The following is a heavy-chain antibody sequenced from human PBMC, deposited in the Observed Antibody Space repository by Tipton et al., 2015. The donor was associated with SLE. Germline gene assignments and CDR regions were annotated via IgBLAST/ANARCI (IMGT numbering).Heavy chain of an antibody. CDR3: ARGHAGTVSYYYYMDV. CDR1: GGSISSGSYY. CDR2: IFHIGNT. D-gene: IGHD1-7*01. Sequence: TLSLTCTVSGGSISSGSYYWSWIRQPAGKGLEWIGSIFHIGNTYYNPSLKSRVTISVDRSKNQFSLKLSSVTAADTAVYHCARGHAGTVSYYYYMDVWGKGTTVTVSS. J-gene: IGHJ6*03. V-gene: IGHV4-61*02.